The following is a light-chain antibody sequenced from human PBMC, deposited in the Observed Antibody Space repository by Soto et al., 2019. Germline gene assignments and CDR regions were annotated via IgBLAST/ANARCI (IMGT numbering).Light chain of an antibody. CDR1: QSVSSN. CDR3: QQYNNFWT. J-gene: IGKJ1*01. CDR2: GAS. V-gene: IGKV3-15*01. Sequence: EIVMTQSPATLSVSPGETAILSCRASQSVSSNLAWYQQKPGQAPRLLIYGASTRATGIPARFSGSGSGTEFTLTISSLQSEDFAVYYCQQYNNFWTFGQGTNVEIK.